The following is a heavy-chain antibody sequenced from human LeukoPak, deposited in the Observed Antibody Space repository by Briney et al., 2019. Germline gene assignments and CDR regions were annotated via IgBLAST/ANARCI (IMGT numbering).Heavy chain of an antibody. CDR2: IKEDGSEK. Sequence: PGGTLRLSCEASGFTFSNYWMSWVRQAPGKGLECVANIKEDGSEKYYVDSVKGRFTISRDNAKNSLYLQMNSLRAEDTAVYYCARQGDDYWGHGTLVTVSS. V-gene: IGHV3-7*01. J-gene: IGHJ4*01. D-gene: IGHD3-16*01. CDR3: ARQGDDY. CDR1: GFTFSNYW.